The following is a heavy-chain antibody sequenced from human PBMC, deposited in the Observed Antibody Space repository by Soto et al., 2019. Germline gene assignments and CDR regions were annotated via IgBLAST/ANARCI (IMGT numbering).Heavy chain of an antibody. Sequence: GGSLRLSCAASGFTFSSYSMNWVRQAPGKGLEWVSYISSSSSTIYYADSVKGRFTISRDNAKNSLYLQMNSLRAEDTAVYYCARVAVVAATPENWFDPWGQGTLVTVSS. J-gene: IGHJ5*02. CDR2: ISSSSSTI. D-gene: IGHD2-15*01. CDR3: ARVAVVAATPENWFDP. V-gene: IGHV3-48*01. CDR1: GFTFSSYS.